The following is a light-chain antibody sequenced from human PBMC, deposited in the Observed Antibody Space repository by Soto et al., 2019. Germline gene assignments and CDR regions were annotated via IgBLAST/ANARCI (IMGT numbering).Light chain of an antibody. CDR1: SSDVGSYNL. CDR3: CSYAGSSTPFV. J-gene: IGLJ1*01. CDR2: EGS. Sequence: QSVLTQPASVSGSPGQSITISCTGTSSDVGSYNLVSWYQQHPGKAPKLMIYEGSKRPSGVSNRFSGSKFGHTASLTISGLQAEDEADYYCCSYAGSSTPFVFGTGTKVTVL. V-gene: IGLV2-23*01.